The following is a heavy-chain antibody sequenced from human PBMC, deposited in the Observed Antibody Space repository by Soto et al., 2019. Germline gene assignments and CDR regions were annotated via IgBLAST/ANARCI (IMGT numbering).Heavy chain of an antibody. J-gene: IGHJ2*01. CDR3: ARGYYDFWSGYFLWYFDL. D-gene: IGHD3-3*01. Sequence: QVQLQESGPGLVKPSQTLSLTCTVSGGSISSGGYYWSWIRQHPGKGLEWIGYIYYSGSIYYNPSLKSRVTISVDTSKNQFSLKLSSVTAADTAVYYCARGYYDFWSGYFLWYFDLWGRGTLVTVSS. V-gene: IGHV4-31*03. CDR1: GGSISSGGYY. CDR2: IYYSGSI.